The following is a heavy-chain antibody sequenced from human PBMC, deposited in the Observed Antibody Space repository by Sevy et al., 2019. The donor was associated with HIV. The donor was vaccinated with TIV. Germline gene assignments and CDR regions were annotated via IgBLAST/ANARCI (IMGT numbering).Heavy chain of an antibody. CDR1: GFTFSSYS. CDR2: ISSSSSYI. Sequence: GGSLRLSCAASGFTFSSYSMNWVRQAPGKGLEWVSSISSSSSYIYYAYSVKGRFTIYRDNAKNSLYQQMNSLRVEDTAVYYCARDHNPRTIVIPNKINWFDPWGQGTLVTVSS. J-gene: IGHJ5*02. CDR3: ARDHNPRTIVIPNKINWFDP. V-gene: IGHV3-21*01. D-gene: IGHD3-22*01.